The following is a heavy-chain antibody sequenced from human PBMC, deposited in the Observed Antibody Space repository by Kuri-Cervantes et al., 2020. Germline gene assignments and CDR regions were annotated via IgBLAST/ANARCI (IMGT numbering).Heavy chain of an antibody. CDR1: GGSISSGGYY. CDR3: ARVGGVAAMAFDI. CDR2: IYYSGST. V-gene: IGHV4-31*03. D-gene: IGHD2-15*01. Sequence: SETLSLTCTVSGGSISSGGYYWSWIRQHPGKGLEWIGYIYYSGSTYYNPSPKSRVTISVDTSKNQFSLKLSSVTAADTAVYYCARVGGVAAMAFDIWGQGTMVTVSS. J-gene: IGHJ3*02.